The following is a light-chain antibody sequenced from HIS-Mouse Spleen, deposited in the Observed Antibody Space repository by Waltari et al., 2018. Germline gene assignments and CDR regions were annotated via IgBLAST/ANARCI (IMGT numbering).Light chain of an antibody. CDR3: MIWHSSAWV. J-gene: IGLJ3*02. CDR1: SGINGGTYR. CDR2: YKSDSDK. Sequence: QAVLTQPSSLSASPGASASLTCTLRSGINGGTYRIDWYQPTPGSPPQSLLRYKSDSDKQQGSGVPSRFSGSKDASANAGILLISGLQSEDEADYYCMIWHSSAWVFGGGTKLTVL. V-gene: IGLV5-45*03.